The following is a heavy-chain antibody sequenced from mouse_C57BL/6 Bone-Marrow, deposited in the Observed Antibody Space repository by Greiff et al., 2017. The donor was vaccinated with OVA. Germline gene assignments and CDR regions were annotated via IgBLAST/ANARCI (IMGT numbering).Heavy chain of an antibody. J-gene: IGHJ3*01. V-gene: IGHV1-18*01. CDR1: GYTFTDYN. CDR2: INSNNGGT. D-gene: IGHD2-4*01. Sequence: VHVKQSGPELAKPGASVKLPCKASGYTFTDYNMDWVKQSHGQSLEWIGDINSNNGGTIYNQTFKGKATLTVDKSSSTAAMELRSLTSEDTAGYYWARGGDYDYDGGAWFAYGGQGTLVTVSA. CDR3: ARGGDYDYDGGAWFAY.